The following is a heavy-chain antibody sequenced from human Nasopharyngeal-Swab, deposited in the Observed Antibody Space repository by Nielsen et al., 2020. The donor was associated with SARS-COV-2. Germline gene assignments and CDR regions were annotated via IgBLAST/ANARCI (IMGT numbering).Heavy chain of an antibody. Sequence: GESLKISCAASGFTFSSYAMSWVRQAPGKGLEWVSAISGSGGSTYYADSVKGRFTISRDNSKNTLYLQMNSLRAEDTAVYYCAKGAGSGWYGGYYMDVWGKGTTVTVSS. CDR2: ISGSGGST. D-gene: IGHD6-19*01. J-gene: IGHJ6*03. CDR3: AKGAGSGWYGGYYMDV. V-gene: IGHV3-23*01. CDR1: GFTFSSYA.